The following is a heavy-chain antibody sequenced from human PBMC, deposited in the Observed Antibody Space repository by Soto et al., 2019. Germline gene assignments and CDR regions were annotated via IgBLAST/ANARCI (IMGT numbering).Heavy chain of an antibody. CDR1: GYTFTTFG. J-gene: IGHJ5*02. Sequence: QVQLGQSGPEVKKPGASVKVSCKASGYTFTTFGISWVRQAPGQGLEWMGWISGNNGNTKYAQKFQGRVSMTTDTSTTTAYMELRSLRSDDTALYFCARTFGDYIYWFDPWGQGTLVTVSS. CDR3: ARTFGDYIYWFDP. V-gene: IGHV1-18*01. D-gene: IGHD4-17*01. CDR2: ISGNNGNT.